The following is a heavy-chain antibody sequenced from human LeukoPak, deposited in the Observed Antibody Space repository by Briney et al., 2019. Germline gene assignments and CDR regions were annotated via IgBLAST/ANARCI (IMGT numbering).Heavy chain of an antibody. CDR2: IYYSGST. V-gene: IGHV4-59*01. Sequence: SETLSLTCTVSGGSISSYYWSWIRQPPGKGLEWIGYIYYSGSTNYNPSLKSRVTISVDTSKNQLSLKLSSVTAADTAVYYCARVKGREGSTVIIDYWGQGTLVTVSS. CDR1: GGSISSYY. D-gene: IGHD3-10*01. CDR3: ARVKGREGSTVIIDY. J-gene: IGHJ4*02.